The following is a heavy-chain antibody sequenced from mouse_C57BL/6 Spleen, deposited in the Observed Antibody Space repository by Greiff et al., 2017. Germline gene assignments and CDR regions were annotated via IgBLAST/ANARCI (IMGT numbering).Heavy chain of an antibody. CDR3: ARGGDYYGSLNYFDY. Sequence: EVKVEESGPGLVKPSQSLSLTCSVTGYSITSGYYWNWIRQFPGNKLEWMGYISYDGSNNYNPSLKNRISITRDTSKNQFFLKLNSVTTEDTATYYCARGGDYYGSLNYFDYWGQGTTLTVSS. J-gene: IGHJ2*01. V-gene: IGHV3-6*01. CDR1: GYSITSGYY. D-gene: IGHD1-1*01. CDR2: ISYDGSN.